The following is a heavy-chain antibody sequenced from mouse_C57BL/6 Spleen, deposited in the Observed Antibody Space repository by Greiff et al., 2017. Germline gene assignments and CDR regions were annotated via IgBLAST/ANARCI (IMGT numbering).Heavy chain of an antibody. J-gene: IGHJ4*01. CDR2: IYPGDGDT. V-gene: IGHV1-82*01. D-gene: IGHD2-2*01. CDR3: AREGVTTEYYAMDY. CDR1: GYAFSSSW. Sequence: VQLQQSGPELVKPGASVKISCKASGYAFSSSWMNWVKQRPGKGLEWIGRIYPGDGDTNYNGKFKGKATLTADKSSSTAYMQLSSLTSEDSAVYFCAREGVTTEYYAMDYWGQGTSVTVSS.